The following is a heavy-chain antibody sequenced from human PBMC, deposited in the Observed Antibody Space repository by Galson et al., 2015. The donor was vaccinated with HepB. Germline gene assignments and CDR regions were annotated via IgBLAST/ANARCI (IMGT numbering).Heavy chain of an antibody. D-gene: IGHD5-18*01. V-gene: IGHV3-23*01. Sequence: SLRLSCAASGFAFDTHAMSWVRQAPGRELEWISGIRGNGDSTFYADSVKGRFTVSRDNSNNMLYLQMNSLRAEDAGLYFCAKGYGLFDSWGQGILVTVSS. CDR2: IRGNGDST. J-gene: IGHJ5*01. CDR3: AKGYGLFDS. CDR1: GFAFDTHA.